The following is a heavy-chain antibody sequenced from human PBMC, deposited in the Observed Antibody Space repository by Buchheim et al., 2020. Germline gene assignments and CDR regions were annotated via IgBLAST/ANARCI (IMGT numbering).Heavy chain of an antibody. CDR2: ISYDGSNK. V-gene: IGHV3-30*18. CDR3: AKRTRCGGDCYFLDY. Sequence: QVQLVESGGGVVQPGRSLRLSCAASGFTFSSYGMHWVRQAPGKGLEWVAVISYDGSNKYYADTAKGRFTISRDNSKNTLYLQMNSLRAEDTAVYCCAKRTRCGGDCYFLDYWGQGTL. CDR1: GFTFSSYG. D-gene: IGHD2-21*02. J-gene: IGHJ4*02.